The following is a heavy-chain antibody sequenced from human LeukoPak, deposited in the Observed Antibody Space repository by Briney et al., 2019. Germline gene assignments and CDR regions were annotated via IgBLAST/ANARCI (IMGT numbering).Heavy chain of an antibody. D-gene: IGHD2-8*02. CDR2: IFPSGGEI. J-gene: IGHJ4*02. V-gene: IGHV3-23*01. CDR3: ATYRQVLLPFES. CDR1: GFTFNTFA. Sequence: GGSLRLSCAASGFTFNTFAMIWVRQPPGKGLEWVSSIFPSGGEIHYADSVRGRFTISRDNSKSTLSLQMNSLRAEDTAIYYCATYRQVLLPFESWGQGTLVTVSS.